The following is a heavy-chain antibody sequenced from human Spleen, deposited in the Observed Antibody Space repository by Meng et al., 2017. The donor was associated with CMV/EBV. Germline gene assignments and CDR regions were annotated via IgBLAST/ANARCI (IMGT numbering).Heavy chain of an antibody. CDR2: IYPKTGAT. CDR3: ARALPGTFGY. D-gene: IGHD6-13*01. J-gene: IGHJ4*02. CDR1: GFSFTGYY. V-gene: IGHV1-2*06. Sequence: VSCKASGFSFTGYYIHWVRQAPGQGLEWMGRIYPKTGATDYAQRFQGRVTMTRDTSISTAYMELSSLTSDDTAVYYCARALPGTFGYWGQGTVVTVSS.